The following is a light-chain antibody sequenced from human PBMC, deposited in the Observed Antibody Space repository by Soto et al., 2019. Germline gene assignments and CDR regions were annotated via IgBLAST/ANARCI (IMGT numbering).Light chain of an antibody. CDR3: QQYGGSPRT. J-gene: IGKJ1*01. Sequence: DIVLTQSPGHLSLSPGERATLSCRATQSVSSSSLAWYQQNRGQAPRLLIYDASSRATGIPDRFSGSESGTDFTLTISRLEPEDFAVYYCQQYGGSPRTFGQGTKVDIK. CDR1: QSVSSSS. CDR2: DAS. V-gene: IGKV3-20*01.